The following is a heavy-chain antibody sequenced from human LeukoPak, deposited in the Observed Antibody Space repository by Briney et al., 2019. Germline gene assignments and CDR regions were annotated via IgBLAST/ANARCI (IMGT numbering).Heavy chain of an antibody. J-gene: IGHJ4*02. V-gene: IGHV3-7*01. CDR3: ARDTSTSSAY. CDR2: IKPDGSAQ. CDR1: GFTFSNSW. D-gene: IGHD1-1*01. Sequence: TGGSLRLSCAASGFTFSNSWMSWVRQAPGKGLEWVATIKPDGSAQYYVDSVKGRFTISRDNAKNSLYLQMNSLRAEDTAVYYCARDTSTSSAYWGQGTLVTVSS.